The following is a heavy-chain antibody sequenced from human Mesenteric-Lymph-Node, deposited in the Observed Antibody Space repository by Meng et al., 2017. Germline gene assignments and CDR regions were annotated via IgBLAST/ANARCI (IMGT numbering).Heavy chain of an antibody. J-gene: IGHJ1*01. V-gene: IGHV1-2*02. Sequence: ASVKVSCKASGYTFTGYYMHWVRQAPGQGLEWMGWINPNSGGTNYAQKFQGRVTMTRDTSISTAYMELSRLRSDDTAVYYCARARAYAEYFQHWGQGTLVTVYS. CDR1: GYTFTGYY. CDR2: INPNSGGT. CDR3: ARARAYAEYFQH.